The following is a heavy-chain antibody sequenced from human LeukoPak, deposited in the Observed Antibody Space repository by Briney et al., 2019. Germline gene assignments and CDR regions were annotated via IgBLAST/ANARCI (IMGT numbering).Heavy chain of an antibody. Sequence: SETLSLTCAVYGGFFSGYYWSWIRQPPGKGLEWIGEINHSGSTNYNPSLKSRVTISVDTSKNQFSLKLSSVTAADTAVYYCARSLQVNKLGYYYYYYYMDVWGKGTTVTISS. V-gene: IGHV4-34*01. CDR2: INHSGST. CDR1: GGFFSGYY. CDR3: ARSLQVNKLGYYYYYYYMDV. D-gene: IGHD7-27*01. J-gene: IGHJ6*03.